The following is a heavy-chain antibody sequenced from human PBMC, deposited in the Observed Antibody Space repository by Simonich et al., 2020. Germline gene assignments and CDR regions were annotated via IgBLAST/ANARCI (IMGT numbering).Heavy chain of an antibody. D-gene: IGHD3-16*01. CDR1: GFTFRSYS. Sequence: EVQLVASGGGLVKPGGSLRLSCAASGFTFRSYSLNLVLHAPETGREWVPSSSRSMRYIYDADAVKGRCTNSRDNAKNSLYLQMNSLRAEDTAVYYCAREQARGGAFDIWGQGTMVTVSS. CDR3: AREQARGGAFDI. J-gene: IGHJ3*02. V-gene: IGHV3-21*01. CDR2: SSRSMRYI.